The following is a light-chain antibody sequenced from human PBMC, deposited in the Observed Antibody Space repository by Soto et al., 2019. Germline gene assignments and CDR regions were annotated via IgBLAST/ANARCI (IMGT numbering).Light chain of an antibody. V-gene: IGKV3D-15*01. CDR2: DIF. CDR1: PSVSGSN. J-gene: IGKJ4*01. CDR3: QQYNSWPLT. Sequence: EIVLTQSPGTLSLSPGERATLSCRASPSVSGSNLAWYQQKPGQAPRLVIYDIFTRATGVPTRISGSGSGTEFTLTISSLQSEDFAVYYCQQYNSWPLTFGGGTKVDIK.